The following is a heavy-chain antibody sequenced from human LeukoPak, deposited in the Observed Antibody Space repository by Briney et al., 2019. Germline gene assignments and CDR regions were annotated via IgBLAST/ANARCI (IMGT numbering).Heavy chain of an antibody. D-gene: IGHD2-21*02. CDR3: ASFWGSRESDWLRDGVDV. CDR2: IKQDGSEK. J-gene: IGHJ6*02. CDR1: GFTFSSYW. V-gene: IGHV3-7*01. Sequence: PGGSLRLSCAASGFTFSSYWMSWVRQAPGKGLEWVANIKQDGSEKYYVHSVKGRFTISRDNAKNSLYLQMNSLSAEDTAVYYCASFWGSRESDWLRDGVDVWGQGTTVTVSS.